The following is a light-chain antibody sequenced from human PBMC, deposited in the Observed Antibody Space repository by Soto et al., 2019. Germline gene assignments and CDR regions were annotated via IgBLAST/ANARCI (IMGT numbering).Light chain of an antibody. CDR1: SSDVGGYNY. Sequence: VLTQPPSASASPGQSVAISCTGTSSDVGGYNYVSWYQQHPGKAPKLMIYEDTLRPSGVPDRFSGSKSGNTASLTVSGLQADDEADYYCSSYAGSNNHVFGTGTKVTVL. CDR2: EDT. J-gene: IGLJ1*01. CDR3: SSYAGSNNHV. V-gene: IGLV2-8*01.